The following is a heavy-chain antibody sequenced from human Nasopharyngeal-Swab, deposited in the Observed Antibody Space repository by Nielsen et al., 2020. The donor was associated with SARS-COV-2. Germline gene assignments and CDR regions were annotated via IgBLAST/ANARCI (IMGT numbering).Heavy chain of an antibody. CDR3: ARGTGVYCSGGSCYPGAFDY. Sequence: GESLKISCAASGFTFSGYAMNWVRRAPGKGLEWVASITETGSYEYYPDSTKGRFTISRDNAKNSLYLQMNSLRAEDTAVYYCARGTGVYCSGGSCYPGAFDYWGQGTLVTVSS. J-gene: IGHJ4*02. CDR1: GFTFSGYA. CDR2: ITETGSYE. V-gene: IGHV3-21*01. D-gene: IGHD2-15*01.